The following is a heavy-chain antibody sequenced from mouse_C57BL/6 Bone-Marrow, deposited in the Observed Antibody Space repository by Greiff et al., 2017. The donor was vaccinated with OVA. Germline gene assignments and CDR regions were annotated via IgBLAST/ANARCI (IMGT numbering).Heavy chain of an antibody. CDR1: GYTFTSYW. CDR3: ARWLRGFAY. D-gene: IGHD2-2*01. CDR2: IDPSDSYT. Sequence: VQLQQPGAELVMPGASVKLSCKASGYTFTSYWMHWVKQRPGQGLEWIGEIDPSDSYTNYNQKFKGKSTLTVDKSSSTAYMQLSSLTSEDSAVYYCARWLRGFAYWGQGTLVTVSA. V-gene: IGHV1-69*01. J-gene: IGHJ3*01.